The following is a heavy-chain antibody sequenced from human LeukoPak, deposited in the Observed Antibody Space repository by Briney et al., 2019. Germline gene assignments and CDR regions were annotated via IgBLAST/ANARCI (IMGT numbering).Heavy chain of an antibody. D-gene: IGHD3-22*01. CDR3: ARGLTTSYDRSGDDY. V-gene: IGHV4-59*01. CDR2: IYYSGST. CDR1: GGSISSYY. Sequence: PSETLSLTRTVSGGSISSYYWSWIRQPPGKGLEWIGYIYYSGSTNYNPSLKSRVTISVDTSKNQFSLKLSSVTAADTAVYYCARGLTTSYDRSGDDYWGQGTLVTVSS. J-gene: IGHJ4*02.